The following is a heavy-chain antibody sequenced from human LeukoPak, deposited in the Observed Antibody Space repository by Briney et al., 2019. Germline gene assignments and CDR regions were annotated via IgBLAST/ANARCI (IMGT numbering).Heavy chain of an antibody. D-gene: IGHD3-10*01. CDR1: GYSISSGDY. CDR3: AREGSGGYYYGSGSTFDY. Sequence: SETLSLTCTVSGYSISSGDYWGWIRPPPGKGLEWIGSIYHSGRTYYNPSLKSRATISVDTSKNQFSLKLSSVTAADTAVYYCAREGSGGYYYGSGSTFDYWGQGTLVTVSS. J-gene: IGHJ4*02. V-gene: IGHV4-38-2*02. CDR2: IYHSGRT.